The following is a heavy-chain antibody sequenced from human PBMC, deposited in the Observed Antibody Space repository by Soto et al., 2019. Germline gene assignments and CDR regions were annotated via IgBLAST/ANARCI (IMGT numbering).Heavy chain of an antibody. CDR1: GGSISSSIYY. CDR3: DSRYYDFWSGYYPHGMDV. D-gene: IGHD3-3*01. CDR2: IYYSGST. Sequence: SETLSLTCTVSGGSISSSIYYWGWIRQPPGKVLEWIGSIYYSGSTYYNPSLKSRVTISVDTSKNQFSLKLSSVTAADTAVYYCDSRYYDFWSGYYPHGMDVWGQGTTVTVSS. V-gene: IGHV4-39*01. J-gene: IGHJ6*02.